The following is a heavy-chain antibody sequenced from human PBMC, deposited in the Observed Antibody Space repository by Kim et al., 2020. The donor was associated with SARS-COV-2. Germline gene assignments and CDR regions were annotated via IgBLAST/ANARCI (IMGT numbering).Heavy chain of an antibody. V-gene: IGHV4-39*01. Sequence: SETLSLTCTVSGGSISSSSYYWGWIRQPPGKGLEWIGSIYYSGSTYYNPSLKSRVTISVDTSKNQFSLKLSSVTAADTAVYYCARRGVRAPEDYFDYWGQGTLVTVSS. CDR3: ARRGVRAPEDYFDY. D-gene: IGHD3-16*01. CDR1: GGSISSSSYY. CDR2: IYYSGST. J-gene: IGHJ4*02.